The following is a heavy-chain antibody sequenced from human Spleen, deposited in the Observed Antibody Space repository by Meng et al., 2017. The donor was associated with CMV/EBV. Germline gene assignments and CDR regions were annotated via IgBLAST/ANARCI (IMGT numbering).Heavy chain of an antibody. V-gene: IGHV3-30*02. CDR3: ANGLRGSCSITSCYVIDS. D-gene: IGHD2-2*01. CDR1: FNNFG. Sequence: FNNFGSYWIRQAREEGVEWVAFIGYNKNNKYGTNSVKKRFTISSDNSEATLYLDMINLRIHDTAVYYGANGLRGSCSITSCYVIDSWGQGTLVTVSS. J-gene: IGHJ5*01. CDR2: IGYNKNNK.